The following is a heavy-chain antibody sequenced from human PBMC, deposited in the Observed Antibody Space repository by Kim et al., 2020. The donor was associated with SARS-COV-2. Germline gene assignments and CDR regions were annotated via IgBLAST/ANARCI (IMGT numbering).Heavy chain of an antibody. CDR3: ARRNKYGERDY. V-gene: IGHV3-53*01. CDR1: GFTVISNY. Sequence: GGSLRLSCAASGFTVISNYMSWVRQAPGKGLEWVSVIYSGGSTYYADSVKGRFTISRDNSKNTLYLQMNSLRAEDTAVYYYARRNKYGERDYWGQGTLVTVSS. J-gene: IGHJ4*02. D-gene: IGHD4-17*01. CDR2: IYSGGST.